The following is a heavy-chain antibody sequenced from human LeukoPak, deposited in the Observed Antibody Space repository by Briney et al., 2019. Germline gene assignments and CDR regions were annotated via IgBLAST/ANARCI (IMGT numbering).Heavy chain of an antibody. CDR1: GFTFSDYW. J-gene: IGHJ4*02. D-gene: IGHD1-26*01. CDR3: AREAKVGGALQY. CDR2: INTDGSFT. V-gene: IGHV3-74*01. Sequence: GGSLRLSCAASGFTFSDYWMHWVRQAPGKGLVWVSRINTDGSFTRYADSVQGRFTVSRDTAKNTLFLQMNSLRAEDTAVYYCAREAKVGGALQYWGQGILVTVSS.